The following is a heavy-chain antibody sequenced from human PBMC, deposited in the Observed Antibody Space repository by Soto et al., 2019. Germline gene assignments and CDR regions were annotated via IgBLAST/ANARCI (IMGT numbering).Heavy chain of an antibody. D-gene: IGHD3-22*01. CDR1: GFTFSSYA. CDR3: ARGPPYYDSSGYYY. V-gene: IGHV3-30-3*01. CDR2: ISYDGSNK. Sequence: SLRLSCAASGFTFSSYAMHWVRQAPGKGLEWVAVISYDGSNKYYADSVKGRFTISRDNSKNTLYLQMNSLRAEDTAVYYCARGPPYYDSSGYYYWGQGTLVTVSS. J-gene: IGHJ4*02.